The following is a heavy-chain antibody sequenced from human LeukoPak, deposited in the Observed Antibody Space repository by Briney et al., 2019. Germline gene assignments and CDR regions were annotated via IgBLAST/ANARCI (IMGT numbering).Heavy chain of an antibody. CDR1: GASINTYF. Sequence: PSETLSLTCTVSGASINTYFLSWIRQPPGKGLEWIGSIYYSGSTNYNPSLKSRVTMSVDTSKNQFSLKLSSVTAADTAVYYCARAEYSSTYFLDVWGQGTTVTVSS. V-gene: IGHV4-59*08. D-gene: IGHD6-6*01. CDR2: IYYSGST. J-gene: IGHJ6*02. CDR3: ARAEYSSTYFLDV.